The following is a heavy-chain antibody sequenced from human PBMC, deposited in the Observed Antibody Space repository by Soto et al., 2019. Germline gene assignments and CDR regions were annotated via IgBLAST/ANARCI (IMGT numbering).Heavy chain of an antibody. V-gene: IGHV4-30-4*01. Sequence: PGRGLEWIGYIYYSGSTYYYPSLKSRVTISVDTSKNQFSLKLSSVTAADTAVYYCARDHPWDRTAGFEVWGHGTTVLVFS. D-gene: IGHD1-26*01. CDR3: ARDHPWDRTAGFEV. CDR2: IYYSGST. J-gene: IGHJ6*01.